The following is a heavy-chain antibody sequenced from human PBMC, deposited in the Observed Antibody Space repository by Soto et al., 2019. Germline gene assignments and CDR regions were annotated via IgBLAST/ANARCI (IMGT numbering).Heavy chain of an antibody. CDR3: VRDKGSEINCFDP. D-gene: IGHD3-10*01. CDR1: GGPFSGYT. CDR2: IIPVVGLE. Sequence: QVHLVQSGAEVRQPGASVKVSCTFSGGPFSGYTFSWLRQAAGQGLEWMGRIIPVVGLEEPAQRFQDRLTLSADTSTYPVHMELNSPRFADTAVYFCVRDKGSEINCFDPWLKGTRVTVSS. J-gene: IGHJ5*02. V-gene: IGHV1-69*08.